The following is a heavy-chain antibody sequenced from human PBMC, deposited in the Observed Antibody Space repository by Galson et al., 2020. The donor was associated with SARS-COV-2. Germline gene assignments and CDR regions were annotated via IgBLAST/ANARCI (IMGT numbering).Heavy chain of an antibody. Sequence: SETLSLTCTVSGGSISSYYWSWIRQPPGKGLEWIGYIYYSGSTNYNPSLKSRVTISVDTSKNQFSLKLSSVTAADTAVYYCARVTRPGGDYVWGSYRYSAFDIWGQGTMVTVSS. J-gene: IGHJ3*02. CDR2: IYYSGST. CDR3: ARVTRPGGDYVWGSYRYSAFDI. V-gene: IGHV4-59*13. D-gene: IGHD3-16*02. CDR1: GGSISSYY.